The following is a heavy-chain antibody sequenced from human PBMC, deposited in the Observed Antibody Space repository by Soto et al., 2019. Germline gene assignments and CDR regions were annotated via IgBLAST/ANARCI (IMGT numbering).Heavy chain of an antibody. V-gene: IGHV4-34*01. J-gene: IGHJ4*02. D-gene: IGHD3-22*01. CDR2: INHSGST. CDR1: GGSFSGYY. Sequence: SETLSLTCAVYGGSFSGYYWSWIRQPPGKGLEWIGEINHSGSTNYNPSLKSRVTISVDTSKNQFSLKLSSVTAADTAVYYCARFRDPYYYDSSGYSRRVYYFDYWGQGTLVTVSS. CDR3: ARFRDPYYYDSSGYSRRVYYFDY.